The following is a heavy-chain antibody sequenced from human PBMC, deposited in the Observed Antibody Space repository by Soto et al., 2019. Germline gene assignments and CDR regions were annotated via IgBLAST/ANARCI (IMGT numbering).Heavy chain of an antibody. V-gene: IGHV4-31*03. J-gene: IGHJ5*01. Sequence: SETLSLTCTFSGGSISSGGYYWNWIRQHPGKGLEWIGYIYYIGSTYYNPSLKSRVTISVDTSKNQFSLKLSSVTAADTAVYYCARSIESWGEGTLVTVPS. CDR3: ARSIES. CDR2: IYYIGST. CDR1: GGSISSGGYY.